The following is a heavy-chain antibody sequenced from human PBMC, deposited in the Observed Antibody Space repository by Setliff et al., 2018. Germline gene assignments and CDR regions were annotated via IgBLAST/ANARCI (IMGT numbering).Heavy chain of an antibody. CDR1: GGSVSSGSYY. Sequence: PSETLSLTCTVSGGSVSSGSYYWSWIRQPAGKGLEWIGRIYTSGSTNYNPSLKSRVAISVDTSKNQFSLRSEDTAMYYCARIGPSNWGIRGYNWLDPWGQGTLVTVSS. CDR3: ARIGPSNWGIRGYNWLDP. CDR2: IYTSGST. D-gene: IGHD6-13*01. J-gene: IGHJ5*02. V-gene: IGHV4-61*02.